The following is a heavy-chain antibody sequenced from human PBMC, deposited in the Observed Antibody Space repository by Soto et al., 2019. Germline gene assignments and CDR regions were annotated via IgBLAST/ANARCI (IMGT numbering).Heavy chain of an antibody. CDR1: GYTFTTHY. CDR3: AREVIGNDYGMDV. CDR2: MNSRTGST. J-gene: IGHJ6*02. V-gene: IGHV1-46*01. Sequence: QVQLVQSGAEVKKPGASVKVSCRASGYTFTTHYLHWVRQAPGQGFEWLGVMNSRTGSTTYAQKFQDRVTMTRDTSTSTGYMELTSLRPEDTAVYYCAREVIGNDYGMDVWGQGTTVIVSS.